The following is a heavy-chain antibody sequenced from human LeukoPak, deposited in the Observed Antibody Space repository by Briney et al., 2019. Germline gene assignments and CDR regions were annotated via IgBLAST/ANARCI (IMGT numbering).Heavy chain of an antibody. J-gene: IGHJ4*01. CDR2: ISGSGGST. CDR3: ARDGTAPGLYFDL. CDR1: GFTFSSYA. Sequence: GGSLRLSCATSGFTFSSYAMSWVRQAPGKGLEWVSAISGSGGSTYYADSVKGRFTISRDNSKNTLYLQMSSLRAEDTAVYYCARDGTAPGLYFDLWGQGTLVTVSS. V-gene: IGHV3-23*01. D-gene: IGHD6-13*01.